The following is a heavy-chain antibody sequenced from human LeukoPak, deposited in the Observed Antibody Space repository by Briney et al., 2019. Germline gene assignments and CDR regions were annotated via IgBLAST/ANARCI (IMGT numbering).Heavy chain of an antibody. CDR3: AREELELGYYYMDV. CDR1: GFTFSSYA. V-gene: IGHV3-30*04. J-gene: IGHJ6*03. Sequence: PGGSLRLSCAASGFTFSSYAMHWVRQAPGKGLEWVAVISYDGSNKYDADSVKGRFTISRDNSKNTLYLQMNSLRAEDTAVYYCAREELELGYYYMDVWGRGTTVTVSS. CDR2: ISYDGSNK. D-gene: IGHD1-7*01.